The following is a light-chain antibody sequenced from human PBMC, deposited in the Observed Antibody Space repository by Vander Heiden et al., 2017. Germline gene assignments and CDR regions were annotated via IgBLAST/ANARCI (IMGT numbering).Light chain of an antibody. CDR1: QSVLYSSNNKNC. J-gene: IGKJ2*01. CDR2: WAS. Sequence: IVMTTAPDSLVVSLGERATINCRSSQSVLYSSNNKNCLAWYQQKPGQPPKLLIYWASTRESGVPDRFSGSGSGTDFTLTISSLHAEDVAVYYCQQDYSTPYTFGHGTKLEIK. V-gene: IGKV4-1*01. CDR3: QQDYSTPYT.